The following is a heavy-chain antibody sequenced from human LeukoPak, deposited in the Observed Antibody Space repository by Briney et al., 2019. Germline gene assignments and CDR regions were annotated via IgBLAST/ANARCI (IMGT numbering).Heavy chain of an antibody. D-gene: IGHD3-9*01. CDR1: GFTFSSYA. Sequence: GGSLRLSCAASGFTFSSYAMHWVRQAPGKGLGYVSAISSNGGSTYYANSVKGRFTISRDNSKNTLYLQMGSLRAEDMAVYYCARGRVYDILTGYSDYWGQGTLVTVSS. CDR3: ARGRVYDILTGYSDY. CDR2: ISSNGGST. V-gene: IGHV3-64*01. J-gene: IGHJ4*02.